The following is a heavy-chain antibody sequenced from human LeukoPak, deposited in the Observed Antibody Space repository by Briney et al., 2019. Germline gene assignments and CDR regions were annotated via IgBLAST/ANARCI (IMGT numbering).Heavy chain of an antibody. CDR2: IRPDGSEK. CDR1: GFIFSNYG. CDR3: AKHDSSSVY. D-gene: IGHD3-22*01. Sequence: GGSLRLSCAVSGFIFSNYGMHWVRQAPGKGLEWVAFIRPDGSEKNYAGSVKGRFTISRDNSKNTLYVQMNSLRADDTAVYYCAKHDSSSVYWGQGTLVTVSS. V-gene: IGHV3-30*02. J-gene: IGHJ4*02.